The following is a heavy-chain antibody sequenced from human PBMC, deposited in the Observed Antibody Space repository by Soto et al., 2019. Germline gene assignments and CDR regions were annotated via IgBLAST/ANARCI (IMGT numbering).Heavy chain of an antibody. V-gene: IGHV1-3*01. CDR1: GYTFTSYA. J-gene: IGHJ6*02. CDR3: ARGYQPLDV. D-gene: IGHD2-2*01. CDR2: INAGNGNT. Sequence: QVQLVQSGAEVKKPGASVKVSCKASGYTFTSYALHWVRQAPGQRLEWMGWINAGNGNTKYSQKFQGRVTSTRDTYASTAYMELSSLRSEDTAVYYGARGYQPLDVWGQGTTGTVSS.